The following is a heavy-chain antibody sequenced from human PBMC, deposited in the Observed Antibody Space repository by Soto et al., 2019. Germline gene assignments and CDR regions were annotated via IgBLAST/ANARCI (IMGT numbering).Heavy chain of an antibody. CDR1: GIEFSNYA. V-gene: IGHV3-23*01. CDR3: AKGGNWLDVYYDV. Sequence: EVQLLESGGGLVQPGGSLRLSCVGSGIEFSNYAMSWVRQAPGKGLEWVSIVSASGRSRYHADSVKGRFTISRDNSKNTLYLHMTNLRAEDTAVYYCAKGGNWLDVYYDVWGQGTPVTVSS. J-gene: IGHJ4*02. D-gene: IGHD3-16*01. CDR2: VSASGRSR.